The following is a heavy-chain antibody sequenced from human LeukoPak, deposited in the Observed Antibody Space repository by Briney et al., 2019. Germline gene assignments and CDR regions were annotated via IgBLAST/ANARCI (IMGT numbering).Heavy chain of an antibody. V-gene: IGHV4-59*01. CDR1: GGSISTYY. CDR3: AGGRLYSIDWFDP. Sequence: PSETLSLTCTVSGGSISTYYWSWIRQPPGKGLEWIGYIYYSGNSNYNPSLKSRVTISVDTSKNQFSLKLSSVTAADTAVYYCAGGRLYSIDWFDPWGQGTLVTVSS. D-gene: IGHD6-13*01. J-gene: IGHJ5*02. CDR2: IYYSGNS.